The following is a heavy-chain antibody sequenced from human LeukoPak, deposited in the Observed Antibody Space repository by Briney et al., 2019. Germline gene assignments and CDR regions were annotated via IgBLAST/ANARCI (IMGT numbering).Heavy chain of an antibody. Sequence: SETLSLTCTVSGESISGFYWTWIRQPPGKGLEWIGYIYYSGSTNYNPSLKSRVTISVDTSKNQFSLKLSSLTAADTAVYYCARGVVIAPQTFDYWGQGTLVTVSS. J-gene: IGHJ4*02. D-gene: IGHD2-21*01. CDR2: IYYSGST. CDR1: GESISGFY. V-gene: IGHV4-59*01. CDR3: ARGVVIAPQTFDY.